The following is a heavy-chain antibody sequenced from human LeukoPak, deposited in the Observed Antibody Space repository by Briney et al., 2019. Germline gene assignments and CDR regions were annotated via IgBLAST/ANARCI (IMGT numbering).Heavy chain of an antibody. V-gene: IGHV4-34*01. Sequence: SETLSLTCAVYGGSFSGYYWSWVRQPPGKGLEWIGEIYHSGSTNYNPSLKSRVIISVDKSKNQFSLKLSSVTAEDTAVYYCARVGGAAGTSYFDYWGQGTLVTVSS. CDR1: GGSFSGYY. J-gene: IGHJ4*02. D-gene: IGHD6-13*01. CDR3: ARVGGAAGTSYFDY. CDR2: IYHSGST.